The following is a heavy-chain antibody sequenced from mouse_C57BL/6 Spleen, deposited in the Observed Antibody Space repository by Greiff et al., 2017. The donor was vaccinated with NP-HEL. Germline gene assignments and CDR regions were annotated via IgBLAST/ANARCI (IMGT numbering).Heavy chain of an antibody. Sequence: EVKLVESGPGLVKPSQSLSLTCSVTGYSITSGYYWNWIRQFPGNKLEWMGYISYDGSNNYNQSLKNRITLTRDSSKNHFSLKFNSVTTEDTATYDWARDRDYDGSSWFAYWGQGTLVTVSA. D-gene: IGHD1-1*01. CDR1: GYSITSGYY. J-gene: IGHJ3*01. CDR2: ISYDGSN. V-gene: IGHV3-6*01. CDR3: ARDRDYDGSSWFAY.